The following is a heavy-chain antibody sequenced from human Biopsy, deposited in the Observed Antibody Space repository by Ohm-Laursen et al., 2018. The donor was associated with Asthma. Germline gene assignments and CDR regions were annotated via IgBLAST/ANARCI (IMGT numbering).Heavy chain of an antibody. CDR1: GGTFSSHS. V-gene: IGHV1-69*13. J-gene: IGHJ6*02. Sequence: SVKVSCNASGGTFSSHSISWVRQAPGQGLEWMGGIIPILDTPNYAQKFQGRVTITADESTTTAYMELSSLRSEDTAVYYCVTSGGDYGYFGLDVWGQGTTVTVSS. D-gene: IGHD4-17*01. CDR3: VTSGGDYGYFGLDV. CDR2: IIPILDTP.